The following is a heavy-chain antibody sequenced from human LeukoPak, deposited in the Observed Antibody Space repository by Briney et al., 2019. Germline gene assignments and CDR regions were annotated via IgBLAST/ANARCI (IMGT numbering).Heavy chain of an antibody. J-gene: IGHJ4*02. Sequence: GGSLRLSCAASGFTLSSYAMSWVRQAPGKGLERVSGISGSGGSTYYADSVKGRFTISRDNSQNTLYLQMNSLRAEDTAVYYCATPRSGWWDFDYWGQGTLVTVSS. CDR3: ATPRSGWWDFDY. CDR1: GFTLSSYA. V-gene: IGHV3-23*01. D-gene: IGHD6-19*01. CDR2: ISGSGGST.